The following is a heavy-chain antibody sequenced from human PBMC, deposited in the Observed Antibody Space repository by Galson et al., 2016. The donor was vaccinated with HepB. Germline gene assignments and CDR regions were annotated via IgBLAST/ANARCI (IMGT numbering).Heavy chain of an antibody. V-gene: IGHV1-18*04. J-gene: IGHJ4*02. CDR1: GYTFTDYG. CDR3: AITHKSYYDTSGYYGGDY. D-gene: IGHD3-22*01. CDR2: ISAYNGYT. Sequence: QSGAEVKKPGASVKVSCKASGYTFTDYGISWVRQAPGQGLEWMGWISAYNGYTHYAQNLQGRVAMTTDASSTTAYMELRSLRSDDTAVYYCAITHKSYYDTSGYYGGDYWGQGTLVTVSS.